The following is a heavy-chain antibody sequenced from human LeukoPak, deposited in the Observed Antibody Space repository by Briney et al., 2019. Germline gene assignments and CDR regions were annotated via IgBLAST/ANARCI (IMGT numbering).Heavy chain of an antibody. CDR3: ARDGIDSSSGISYYYYMAV. CDR2: IYSGGST. CDR1: GFTVSSNY. Sequence: PGGSLRLSCAASGFTVSSNYMSWVRQAPGKGLEWVSVIYSGGSTYYADSVKGRFTISRDNSKNTLYLQMNSLRAEDTAVYYCARDGIDSSSGISYYYYMAVWGKGTTVTISS. V-gene: IGHV3-66*01. D-gene: IGHD3-22*01. J-gene: IGHJ6*03.